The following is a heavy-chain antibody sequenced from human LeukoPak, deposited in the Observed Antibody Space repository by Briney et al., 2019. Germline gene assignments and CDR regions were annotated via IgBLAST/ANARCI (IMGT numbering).Heavy chain of an antibody. CDR3: ARDRDSSGLYGGADL. J-gene: IGHJ5*02. D-gene: IGHD6-19*01. V-gene: IGHV3-21*03. CDR1: GFSFSFSN. Sequence: GGSLRLSCAASGFSFSFSNMNWVRQAPGQGLEWVSYISSTNGHTYYADSVNGRFTISRDTAKNSLYLQMNSLRVEDTAIYFCARDRDSSGLYGGADLWGQGVLVTVSA. CDR2: ISSTNGHT.